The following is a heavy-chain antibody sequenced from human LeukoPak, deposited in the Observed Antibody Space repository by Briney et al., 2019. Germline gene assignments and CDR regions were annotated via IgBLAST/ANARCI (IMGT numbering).Heavy chain of an antibody. V-gene: IGHV4-59*08. J-gene: IGHJ4*02. CDR3: ARLGARNS. CDR1: GGSISSYY. Sequence: PSETLSLTCTVSGGSISSYYWSWIRQPPGKGLEWIGYIYYSGSTNYNPSLKSRVTISVDTSKNQFSLKLSSVTVADTAVYYCARLGARNSWGQGTWSPSPQ. D-gene: IGHD1-26*01. CDR2: IYYSGST.